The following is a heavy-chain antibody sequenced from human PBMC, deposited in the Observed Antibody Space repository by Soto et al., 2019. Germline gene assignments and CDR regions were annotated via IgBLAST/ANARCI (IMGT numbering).Heavy chain of an antibody. V-gene: IGHV3-30*18. D-gene: IGHD1-26*01. CDR3: AKDGARYSGSYSAYDY. CDR2: ISYDGSNK. J-gene: IGHJ4*02. Sequence: PRGSLRLSCAASGFTFSSYGMHWVRQAPGKGLEWVAVISYDGSNKYYADSVKGRFTISRDNSKNTLYLQMNSLRAEDTAVYYCAKDGARYSGSYSAYDYWGQGTLVTVSS. CDR1: GFTFSSYG.